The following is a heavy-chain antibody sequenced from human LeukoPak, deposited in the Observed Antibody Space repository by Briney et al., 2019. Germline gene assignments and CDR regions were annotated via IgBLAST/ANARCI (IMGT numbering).Heavy chain of an antibody. CDR1: GFTFSSYA. V-gene: IGHV3-30*04. J-gene: IGHJ4*02. Sequence: GGSLRLSCAASGFTFSSYAMHWVRQAPGRGLEWVAVISYDGSNKFYADSVKGRFTISRDNSKNTLYLQMNSLRAEDTAVYYCARDLSGIAGYTYGRGIDYWGQGTLVTVSS. D-gene: IGHD5-18*01. CDR2: ISYDGSNK. CDR3: ARDLSGIAGYTYGRGIDY.